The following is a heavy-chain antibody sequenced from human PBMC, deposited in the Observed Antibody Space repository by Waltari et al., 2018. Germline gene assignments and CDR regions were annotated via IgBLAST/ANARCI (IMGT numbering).Heavy chain of an antibody. CDR3: ARCRSGYDFYYYGMDV. CDR1: GFTFSSYE. D-gene: IGHD5-12*01. Sequence: EVQLVESGGGLVQPGGSLRLSCAASGFTFSSYEMNWVRQAPGKGLEWVSYISSSGSTIYYADSVKGRFTISRDNAKNSLYLQMNSLRAEDTAVYYCARCRSGYDFYYYGMDVWGQGTTVTVSS. CDR2: ISSSGSTI. V-gene: IGHV3-48*03. J-gene: IGHJ6*02.